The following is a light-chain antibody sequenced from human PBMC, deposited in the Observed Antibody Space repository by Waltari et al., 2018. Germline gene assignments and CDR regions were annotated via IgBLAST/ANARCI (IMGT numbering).Light chain of an antibody. V-gene: IGKV3-11*01. CDR1: QRVSSY. CDR2: DAS. CDR3: QQRSNWLT. Sequence: IVLTQSPATLSLSPAERASLSCRASQRVSSYLAWYQQKPGQAPRLLIYDASNRATGIPARFSGSGSGTDFTLTISSLEPEDFAVYYCQQRSNWLTFGGGTKVEIK. J-gene: IGKJ4*01.